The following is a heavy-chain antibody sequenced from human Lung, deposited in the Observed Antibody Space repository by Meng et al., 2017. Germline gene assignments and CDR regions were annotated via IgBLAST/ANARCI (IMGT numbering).Heavy chain of an antibody. CDR1: GGSISSRTW. CDR3: VRGGQDQAYYDFWSGPFDP. D-gene: IGHD3-3*01. V-gene: IGHV4-4*02. CDR2: IYHSGRT. J-gene: IGHJ5*02. Sequence: QVAVRQGGPGLGKPSGNLALTCSFFGGSISSRTWWSWVRQSPGKGLEWIGEIYHSGRTNYNPSLESRVTISLDKSQNHFSLKVKSVTAADTAVYYCVRGGQDQAYYDFWSGPFDPWGQGTLVTVSS.